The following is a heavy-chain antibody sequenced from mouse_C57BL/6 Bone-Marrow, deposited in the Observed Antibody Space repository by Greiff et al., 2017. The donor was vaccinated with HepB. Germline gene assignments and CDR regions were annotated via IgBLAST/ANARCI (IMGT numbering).Heavy chain of an antibody. Sequence: VQLQQSGPVLVKPGASVKMSCKASGYTFTDYYMNWVKQRPGKSLEWIGVINPYNGGTSYNQKFKGKATLTVDKSSSTAYMELNSLTSEDTAVYYCARGFAYWGQGTLVTVSA. V-gene: IGHV1-19*01. CDR2: INPYNGGT. J-gene: IGHJ3*01. CDR1: GYTFTDYY. CDR3: ARGFAY.